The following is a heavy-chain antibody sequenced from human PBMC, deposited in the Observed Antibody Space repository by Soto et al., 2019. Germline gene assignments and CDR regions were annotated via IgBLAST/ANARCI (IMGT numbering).Heavy chain of an antibody. CDR1: EPSFMTKP. D-gene: IGHD4-17*01. V-gene: IGHV3-23*01. CDR3: TKDQDRGGDNYPPFDY. CDR2: ISGSGDAT. Sequence: EVHLLESGGGLVQPGGPLEPPVQPLEPSFMTKPLSGFARAPGQGRSGVSSISGSGDATYYADSVKGRFTISRDNYRNTLHLQMSSLRAEDTAVYYCTKDQDRGGDNYPPFDYWGQGTLATVSS. J-gene: IGHJ4*02.